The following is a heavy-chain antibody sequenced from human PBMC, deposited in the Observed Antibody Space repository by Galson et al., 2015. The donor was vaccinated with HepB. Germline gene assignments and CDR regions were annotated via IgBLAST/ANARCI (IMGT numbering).Heavy chain of an antibody. V-gene: IGHV3-9*01. CDR2: ISWNSDNI. Sequence: SLRLSCAASESTFDDYAMHWVRQAPGKGLEWVSGISWNSDNIAYADSVKGRFTISRDNAKNSLYLQMNSLRAEDTALYYCAKDKYGGFCSSTSCSPYFDYWGQGTLVTVPS. CDR1: ESTFDDYA. D-gene: IGHD2-2*01. CDR3: AKDKYGGFCSSTSCSPYFDY. J-gene: IGHJ4*02.